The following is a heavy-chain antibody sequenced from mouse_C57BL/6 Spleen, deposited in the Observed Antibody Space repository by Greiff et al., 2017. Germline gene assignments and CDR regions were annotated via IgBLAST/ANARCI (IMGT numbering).Heavy chain of an antibody. CDR2: INPNNGGT. CDR1: GYTFTDYN. Sequence: EVQLQQSGPELVKPGASVKMSCKASGYTFTDYNMHWVKQSPGKSLEWIGYINPNNGGTSYNQKFKGKATLTVNKSSSTAYMELRRLTSEDSAVYDCEKEVGYYYYAMDYWGQGTSGTVSS. V-gene: IGHV1-22*01. J-gene: IGHJ4*01. CDR3: EKEVGYYYYAMDY. D-gene: IGHD2-3*01.